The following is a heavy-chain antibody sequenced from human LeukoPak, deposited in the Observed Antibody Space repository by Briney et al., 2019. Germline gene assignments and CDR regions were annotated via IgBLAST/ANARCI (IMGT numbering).Heavy chain of an antibody. J-gene: IGHJ4*02. CDR3: VQSTGWPGFDY. CDR1: GFTFSSYW. D-gene: IGHD6-19*01. V-gene: IGHV4-4*09. CDR2: IYNGVPT. Sequence: GSLRLSCAASGFTFSSYWMSWVRQPPGKGLEWIGNIYNGVPTFFNPSLKSRVSISVDTSKGQFSLQLASVTAADTAVYYCVQSTGWPGFDYWGQGILVTVSS.